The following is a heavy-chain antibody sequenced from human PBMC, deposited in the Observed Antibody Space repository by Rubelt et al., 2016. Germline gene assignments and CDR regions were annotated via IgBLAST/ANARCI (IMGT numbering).Heavy chain of an antibody. V-gene: IGHV4-34*01. J-gene: IGHJ4*02. CDR2: SGST. Sequence: SGSTNYNPSLKSRVTISVDTSKNQFSLKLSSVTAADTAVYYCARDSRSYYDSSGYYNYWGQGTLVTVSS. CDR3: ARDSRSYYDSSGYYNY. D-gene: IGHD3-22*01.